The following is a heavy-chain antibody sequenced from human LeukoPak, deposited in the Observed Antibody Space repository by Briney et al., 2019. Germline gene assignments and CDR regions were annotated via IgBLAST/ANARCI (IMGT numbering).Heavy chain of an antibody. D-gene: IGHD5-18*01. Sequence: PSETLSLTCAASGYSISSGYYWGWIRQPPGKGLEWIGSIYHSGSTYYNPSLKSRVTISVDTSKNQFSLKLSSVTAADTAVYYCAREVDTAMVTRFDYWGQGTLVTVSS. CDR2: IYHSGST. CDR1: GYSISSGYY. V-gene: IGHV4-38-2*02. J-gene: IGHJ4*02. CDR3: AREVDTAMVTRFDY.